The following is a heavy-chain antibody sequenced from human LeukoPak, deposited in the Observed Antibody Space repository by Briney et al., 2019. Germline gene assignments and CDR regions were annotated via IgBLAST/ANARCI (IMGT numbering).Heavy chain of an antibody. CDR3: TTDAVAAEWEDY. D-gene: IGHD6-19*01. Sequence: GGALELTRRASGFTFNNPWMNWVRQAPGKGLEGVGRMKSKTDGGTTDYAAPVKGRFTISRDDSKNTLYLQMNSLKTEDTAVYYCTTDAVAAEWEDYWGQGTLVTVSS. CDR2: MKSKTDGGTT. J-gene: IGHJ4*02. V-gene: IGHV3-15*01. CDR1: GFTFNNPW.